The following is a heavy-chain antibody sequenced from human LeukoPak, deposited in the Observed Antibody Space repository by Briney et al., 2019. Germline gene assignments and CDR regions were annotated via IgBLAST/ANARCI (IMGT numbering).Heavy chain of an antibody. J-gene: IGHJ6*02. D-gene: IGHD6-19*01. Sequence: SETLSLTCSVSGGSISGYYWSWIRQPPGKGLGWIGYIYYSGSTNYNPSLKSRVTISVDTSRNQFSLRLSSVTAADTAVYYCVRSLYSRGWRPSRYYYGMDVWGQGTTVTVSS. CDR3: VRSLYSRGWRPSRYYYGMDV. CDR1: GGSISGYY. V-gene: IGHV4-59*08. CDR2: IYYSGST.